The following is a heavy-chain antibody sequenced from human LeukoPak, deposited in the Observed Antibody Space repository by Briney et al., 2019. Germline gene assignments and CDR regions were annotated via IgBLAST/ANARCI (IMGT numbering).Heavy chain of an antibody. V-gene: IGHV3-48*04. Sequence: GGSLRLSCAASGFTFGSYSMNWVRQAPGKGLEWVSYISSSSTIYYADSVKGRFTISRDNAKNSLYLQMNSLRAEDTAVYYCAKLGSGYFDYWGQGTLVTVPS. J-gene: IGHJ4*02. CDR1: GFTFGSYS. CDR3: AKLGSGYFDY. CDR2: ISSSSTI. D-gene: IGHD2-15*01.